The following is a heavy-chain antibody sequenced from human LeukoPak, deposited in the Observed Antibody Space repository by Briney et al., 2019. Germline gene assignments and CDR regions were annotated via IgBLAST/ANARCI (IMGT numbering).Heavy chain of an antibody. J-gene: IGHJ4*02. CDR3: ATEVGSRYFEY. D-gene: IGHD6-19*01. Sequence: ASVKVSCKVSGYTLTELSMHWVRQAPGKGPEWMGGVDSDDGERLYAQKFQGRVTMTEDTSTDTAYMELSSLRSDDTAVYFCATEVGSRYFEYWGQGAPVTVSS. CDR2: VDSDDGER. CDR1: GYTLTELS. V-gene: IGHV1-24*01.